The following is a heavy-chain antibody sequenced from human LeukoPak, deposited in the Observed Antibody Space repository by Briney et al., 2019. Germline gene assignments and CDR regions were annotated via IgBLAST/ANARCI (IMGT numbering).Heavy chain of an antibody. CDR2: IYYSGST. CDR3: ARQGVYGDYYFDY. J-gene: IGHJ4*02. Sequence: PSETLSLTCTVSGGSISSYYWSWIRQPPGKGLEWIGYIYYSGSTNYNPSLKSRVTISVDTSKNQFSLKLSSVIAADTAVYYCARQGVYGDYYFDYWGQGTLVTVSS. CDR1: GGSISSYY. V-gene: IGHV4-59*08. D-gene: IGHD4-17*01.